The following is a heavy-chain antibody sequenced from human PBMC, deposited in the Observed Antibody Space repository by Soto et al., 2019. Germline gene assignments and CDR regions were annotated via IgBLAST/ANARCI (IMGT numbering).Heavy chain of an antibody. CDR1: GFTFSSYA. Sequence: GGSLRLSCAASGFTFSSYAMSWVRQAPGKGLEWVSAISGSGGSTYYADSVKGRFTISRDNSKNTLYLQMNSLRAEDTAVYYCAKGPAMDLYYYYYGMDVWGQGTTVTVSS. D-gene: IGHD5-18*01. CDR3: AKGPAMDLYYYYYGMDV. CDR2: ISGSGGST. J-gene: IGHJ6*02. V-gene: IGHV3-23*01.